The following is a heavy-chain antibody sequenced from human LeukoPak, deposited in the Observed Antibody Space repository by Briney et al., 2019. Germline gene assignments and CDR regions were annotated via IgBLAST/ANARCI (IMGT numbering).Heavy chain of an antibody. CDR3: ARESMYSSVGGYGFDI. J-gene: IGHJ3*02. V-gene: IGHV4-59*01. CDR1: GGSTSSYY. Sequence: SETLSLTCTVSGGSTSSYYWNWIRQPPGKELEWIGNIYYSGSTNYNPYLKSRVTISIDTSKNQFSLKVNSAIAADTAVYYCARESMYSSVGGYGFDIWGQGTMVTVSS. D-gene: IGHD3-10*02. CDR2: IYYSGST.